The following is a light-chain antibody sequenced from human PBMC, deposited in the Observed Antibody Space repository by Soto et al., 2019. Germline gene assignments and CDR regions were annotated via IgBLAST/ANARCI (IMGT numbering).Light chain of an antibody. Sequence: QSALTQPASVSGSPGQSITISCTGTSSDDGGYNYVSWYQQHPGKAPKIMIYDVSDRPSAVSTRFSASKSGNTASLTISGLQAEDEADYYCSSYRSSSTLYVFGTGTKVTVL. J-gene: IGLJ1*01. CDR1: SSDDGGYNY. V-gene: IGLV2-14*03. CDR2: DVS. CDR3: SSYRSSSTLYV.